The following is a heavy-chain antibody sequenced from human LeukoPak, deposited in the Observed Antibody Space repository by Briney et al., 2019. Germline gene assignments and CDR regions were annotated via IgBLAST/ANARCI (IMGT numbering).Heavy chain of an antibody. Sequence: GGSLRLSCAASGFTFSSYGMHWVRQAPGKGLEWVAFIRYDGSNKYYADSVKGRFTISRDNSKNTLYLHMNSLRAEDTAVYYCANLDDSHYYDSSGYRERGIDYWGQGTLVTVSS. CDR1: GFTFSSYG. CDR3: ANLDDSHYYDSSGYRERGIDY. V-gene: IGHV3-30*02. CDR2: IRYDGSNK. J-gene: IGHJ4*02. D-gene: IGHD3-22*01.